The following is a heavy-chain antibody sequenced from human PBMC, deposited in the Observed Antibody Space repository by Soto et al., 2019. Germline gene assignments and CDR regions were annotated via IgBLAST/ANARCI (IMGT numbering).Heavy chain of an antibody. V-gene: IGHV3-66*01. CDR3: ARDRDDILTGYYMDV. CDR2: IYSGGST. CDR1: EVSRSSNY. D-gene: IGHD3-9*01. Sequence: GLLLRHSCGAAEVSRSSNYMSWVRKAPGKGLEWVSVIYSGGSTYYADSVKGRFTISRDNSKNTLYLQMNSLRAEDTAVYYCARDRDDILTGYYMDVWGKGTTVTVSS. J-gene: IGHJ6*03.